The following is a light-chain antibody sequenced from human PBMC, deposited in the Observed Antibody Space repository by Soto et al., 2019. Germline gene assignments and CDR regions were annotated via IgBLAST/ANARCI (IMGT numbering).Light chain of an antibody. Sequence: DIVLTQSPGALPLSPGERAILSCRASQSVSSNFLAWYQQKPGQAPRLLIYDASNRATGIPARFSGSGSGTDCTLTISSLEPEDFAVYYCQQRSNFGQGTRLEIK. J-gene: IGKJ5*01. V-gene: IGKV3-11*01. CDR1: QSVSSN. CDR2: DAS. CDR3: QQRSN.